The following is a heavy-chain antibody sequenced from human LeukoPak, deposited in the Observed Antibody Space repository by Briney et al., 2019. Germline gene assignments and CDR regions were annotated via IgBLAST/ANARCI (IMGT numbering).Heavy chain of an antibody. D-gene: IGHD5-24*01. CDR1: GFTFSSYW. CDR2: IKQDGSEK. J-gene: IGHJ4*02. V-gene: IGHV3-7*01. CDR3: SRQTRRDGYNYDY. Sequence: GESLRLSCAASGFTFSSYWMSWVRQAPGKGLEWVANIKQDGSEKYYVDSVKGRFTISRDNAKHSLYLQMNSLRAEDTAVYYCSRQTRRDGYNYDYWGQGTLVTVSS.